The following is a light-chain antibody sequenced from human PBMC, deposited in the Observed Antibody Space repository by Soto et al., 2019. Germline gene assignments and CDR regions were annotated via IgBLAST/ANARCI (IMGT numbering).Light chain of an antibody. Sequence: EIVLTQSPGTLSLSPGERATLSCRASQSVSSSYLAWYQQKPGQAPRLLIYGASSRATGNPDRFSASGSATDFSLTISRLEPYDFAAYYCQQYCSSPLFTFGTGTNVDI. CDR1: QSVSSSY. J-gene: IGKJ3*01. CDR2: GAS. V-gene: IGKV3-20*01. CDR3: QQYCSSPLFT.